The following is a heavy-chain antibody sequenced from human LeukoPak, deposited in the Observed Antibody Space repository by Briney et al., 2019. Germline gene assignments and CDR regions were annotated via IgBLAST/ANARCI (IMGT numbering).Heavy chain of an antibody. D-gene: IGHD3-10*01. Sequence: GGSLRLSCAASGFSLSNYWMSWVRQAPGKGLEWVANINQDGSGKYYVDSVMGRFTISKDNAKNSVYLQMNSLRPEDTAIYYCAWFGVTHGLDVWGQGTTVTVSS. CDR1: GFSLSNYW. J-gene: IGHJ6*02. CDR2: INQDGSGK. CDR3: AWFGVTHGLDV. V-gene: IGHV3-7*01.